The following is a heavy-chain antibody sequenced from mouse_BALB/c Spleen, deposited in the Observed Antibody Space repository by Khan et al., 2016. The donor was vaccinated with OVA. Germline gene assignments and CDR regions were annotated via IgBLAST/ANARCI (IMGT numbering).Heavy chain of an antibody. CDR2: INSGSTTL. Sequence: EVELVESGGGLVQPGGSRKLSCAASGFTFSSFGMHWVRQAPEKGLEWVAYINSGSTTLYYADPVKGRFTISRDNPKNTLFLQMTSLRSEDTAMYYCARGNWAYWGQGTTLKVSS. CDR3: ARGNWAY. J-gene: IGHJ2*01. D-gene: IGHD4-1*01. V-gene: IGHV5-17*02. CDR1: GFTFSSFG.